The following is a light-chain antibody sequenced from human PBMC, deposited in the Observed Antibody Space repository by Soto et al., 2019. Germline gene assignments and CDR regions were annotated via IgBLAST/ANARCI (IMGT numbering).Light chain of an antibody. CDR1: SSNIGNNY. CDR2: DNT. Sequence: QSVLTQPPSVSAAPGQKVTISCSGSSSNIGNNYVSWYRQLPGTAPKLLIYDNTKRPPGIPDRFSGSKSAKSASSATLGITVLQTGDEADYYCGTWDTSLSAYVFGTGTKLTVL. CDR3: GTWDTSLSAYV. J-gene: IGLJ1*01. V-gene: IGLV1-51*01.